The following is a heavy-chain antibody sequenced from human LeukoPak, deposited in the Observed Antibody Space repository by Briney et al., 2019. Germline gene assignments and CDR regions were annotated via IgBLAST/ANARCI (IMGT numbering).Heavy chain of an antibody. CDR3: FILWAI. Sequence: GGSLRLSCAASGFTVSSNYMSWVRQAPGKGLEWVSVIHSGGTTYYADSVKDRFTISRDNSKNTLFLQMNSLRAEDTAVYYCFILWAIWGQGTLVTVSS. V-gene: IGHV3-66*01. J-gene: IGHJ4*02. D-gene: IGHD2-21*01. CDR2: IHSGGTT. CDR1: GFTVSSNY.